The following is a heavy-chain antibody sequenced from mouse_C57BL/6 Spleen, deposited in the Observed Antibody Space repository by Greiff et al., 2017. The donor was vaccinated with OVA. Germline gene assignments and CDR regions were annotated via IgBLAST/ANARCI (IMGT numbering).Heavy chain of an antibody. V-gene: IGHV1-55*01. Sequence: QVQLQQPGAELVKPGASVKMSCKASGYTFTSYWITWVKQRPGQGLEWIGDIYPGSGSTNYHEKFKSKATLTVDTSSSTAYMQLSSLTSEDAAVYYGARSPSTVVVPDYWGQGTTRTVSS. CDR1: GYTFTSYW. CDR2: IYPGSGST. CDR3: ARSPSTVVVPDY. D-gene: IGHD1-1*01. J-gene: IGHJ2*01.